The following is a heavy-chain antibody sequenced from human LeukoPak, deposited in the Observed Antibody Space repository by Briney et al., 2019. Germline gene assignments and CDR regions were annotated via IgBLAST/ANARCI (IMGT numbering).Heavy chain of an antibody. J-gene: IGHJ5*02. D-gene: IGHD3-9*01. CDR2: IYSGGST. CDR3: ARGLRYFDWLLSKNWFDP. Sequence: GGSLRLSCAASGFTVSSNYMSWVRQAPGKGLEWVSVIYSGGSTYYADSVKGRFTISRDNSKNTLYLQMNSLRAEDTAVYYCARGLRYFDWLLSKNWFDPWGQGTLVTVSS. CDR1: GFTVSSNY. V-gene: IGHV3-66*01.